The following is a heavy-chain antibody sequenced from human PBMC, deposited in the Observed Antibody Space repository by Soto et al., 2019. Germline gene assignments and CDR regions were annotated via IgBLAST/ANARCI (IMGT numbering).Heavy chain of an antibody. J-gene: IGHJ6*03. CDR1: GGSISSYY. V-gene: IGHV4-59*01. CDR2: IYYSGST. D-gene: IGHD2-15*01. Sequence: PSETLSLTCTVSGGSISSYYWSWIRQPPGKGLEWIGYIYYSGSTNYNPSLKSRVTISVDTSKNQFSLKLSSVTAADTAVYYCARICSGGSSSSSGGGPFNMGAKG. CDR3: ARICSGGSSSSSGGGPFNM.